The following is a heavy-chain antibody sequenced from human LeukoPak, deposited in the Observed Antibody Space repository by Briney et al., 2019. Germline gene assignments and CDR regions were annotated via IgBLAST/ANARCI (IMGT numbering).Heavy chain of an antibody. J-gene: IGHJ6*03. CDR3: ASTPLYDWRYYYMDV. V-gene: IGHV4-61*02. CDR2: IYTSGST. Sequence: PSETLSLTCTVSGGSISSGSYYWSWIRQPAGKGLEWIGRIYTSGSTNYNPSLKSRVTISVDTSKNQFSLKLSSVTAADTAVYYCASTPLYDWRYYYMDVWGKGTTVTISS. CDR1: GGSISSGSYY. D-gene: IGHD5/OR15-5a*01.